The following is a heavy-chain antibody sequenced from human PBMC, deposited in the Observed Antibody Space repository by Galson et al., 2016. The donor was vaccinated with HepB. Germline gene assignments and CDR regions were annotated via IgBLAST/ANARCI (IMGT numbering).Heavy chain of an antibody. J-gene: IGHJ4*01. Sequence: SETLSLTCSVSGGSVSSSNHYWAWIRQPPGKPMEWIGSIFYTGSTYYTPSLKSRLTMSADTSKSQFSLRLSSVTAADTAGYYCARLCRDVPTIREVRPTFDYWGHGTLVTVPS. CDR3: ARLCRDVPTIREVRPTFDY. CDR1: GGSVSSSNHY. V-gene: IGHV4-39*01. D-gene: IGHD5-24*01. CDR2: IFYTGST.